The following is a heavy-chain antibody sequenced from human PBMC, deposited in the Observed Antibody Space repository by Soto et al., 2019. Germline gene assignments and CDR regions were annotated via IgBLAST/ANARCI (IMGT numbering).Heavy chain of an antibody. CDR3: ARDWGPKLELRLGIRPNWFGP. CDR2: ISSSSSYI. D-gene: IGHD1-7*01. V-gene: IGHV3-21*04. CDR1: GFTFSSYS. J-gene: IGHJ5*02. Sequence: GGSLRLSCAASGFTFSSYSMNWVRQAPGKGLEWVSSISSSSSYIYYADSVKGRFTISRDNAKNSLYLQMNSLRAEDTAVYYWARDWGPKLELRLGIRPNWFGPWGQGTLVTVSS.